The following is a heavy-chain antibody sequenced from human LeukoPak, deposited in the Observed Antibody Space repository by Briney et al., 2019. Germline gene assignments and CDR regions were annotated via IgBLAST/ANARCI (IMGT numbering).Heavy chain of an antibody. CDR2: IIPIFGTA. CDR1: GGTFSSYA. Sequence: SVKVSCKASGGTFSSYAISWVRQAPGQGLEWMGGIIPIFGTANYAQKFQGRVTITADESTSTAYMELSSLRSEDTAVYYCARDETIYYGSGANWFDPWGQGTLVTVSS. J-gene: IGHJ5*02. D-gene: IGHD3-10*01. CDR3: ARDETIYYGSGANWFDP. V-gene: IGHV1-69*01.